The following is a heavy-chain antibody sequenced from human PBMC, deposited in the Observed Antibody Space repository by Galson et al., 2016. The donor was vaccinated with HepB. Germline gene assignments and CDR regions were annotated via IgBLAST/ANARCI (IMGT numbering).Heavy chain of an antibody. CDR1: GFTFTSFS. CDR2: ISSSSGTI. J-gene: IGHJ4*02. V-gene: IGHV3-48*04. CDR3: ARGANRGRPFDY. Sequence: SLRLSCAVSGFTFTSFSMNWVRQAPGKGLEWISFISSSSGTIHYADSVKGRFTISRDNARNSLYLQVNSLRVEDTAMYYCARGANRGRPFDYWGQGTLVTVSS. D-gene: IGHD3-10*01.